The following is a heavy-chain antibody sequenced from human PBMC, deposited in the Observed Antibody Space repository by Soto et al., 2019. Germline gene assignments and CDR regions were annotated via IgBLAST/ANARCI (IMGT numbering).Heavy chain of an antibody. J-gene: IGHJ4*02. Sequence: GGSLRLSCSASVFTFRNYGMQCFRQAPGKGLEGVTFISKDGNEKFYGDSVKGRFTISRDNAENTLYLEMTNLRPDDTAVYYCAKEGYYIDSSGHGNYIDNWGQGTLVTVSS. V-gene: IGHV3-30*18. CDR1: VFTFRNYG. D-gene: IGHD3-22*01. CDR2: ISKDGNEK. CDR3: AKEGYYIDSSGHGNYIDN.